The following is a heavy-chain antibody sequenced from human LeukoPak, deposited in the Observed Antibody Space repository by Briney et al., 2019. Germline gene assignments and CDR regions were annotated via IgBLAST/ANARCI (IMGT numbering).Heavy chain of an antibody. CDR3: ARMSGRESSGYYLDY. CDR2: IYYSGSA. J-gene: IGHJ4*02. Sequence: SETLSLTCTVSGGSINSGDYYWSWIRQHPGKGLEWTGYIYYSGSAYYNPSLKSRVTISVDTSKNHFSLKLSSVTAADTAVYYCARMSGRESSGYYLDYWGQGTLVTVSS. V-gene: IGHV4-31*03. CDR1: GGSINSGDYY. D-gene: IGHD3-22*01.